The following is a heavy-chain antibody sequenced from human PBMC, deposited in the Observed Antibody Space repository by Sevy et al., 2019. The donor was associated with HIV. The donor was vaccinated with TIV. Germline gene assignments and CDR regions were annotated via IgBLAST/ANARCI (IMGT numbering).Heavy chain of an antibody. J-gene: IGHJ5*02. D-gene: IGHD3-10*01. Sequence: SETLSLTCTVSGGSISSGSYYWSWIRQPAGKGLEWIGRIYTSGSTNYNPSLKSRVTISVDTSKNQFSLKLSSVTAADTAVYYCADEVRGRFDPWGQGTLVTVSS. CDR2: IYTSGST. CDR1: GGSISSGSYY. V-gene: IGHV4-61*02. CDR3: ADEVRGRFDP.